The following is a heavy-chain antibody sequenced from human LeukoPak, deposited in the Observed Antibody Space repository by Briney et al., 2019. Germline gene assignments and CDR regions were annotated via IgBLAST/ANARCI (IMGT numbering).Heavy chain of an antibody. D-gene: IGHD3-9*01. V-gene: IGHV1-18*01. CDR1: GYTFTSYG. CDR3: ARAILRYFDWLTPHYYYYYMDA. Sequence: ASVKVSCKASGYTFTSYGISWVRQAPGQGLEWMGWISAYNGNTNYAQKLQGRVTMTTDTSTSTAYMELRSLRSDDTAVYYCARAILRYFDWLTPHYYYYYMDAWGKGTTVTISS. CDR2: ISAYNGNT. J-gene: IGHJ6*03.